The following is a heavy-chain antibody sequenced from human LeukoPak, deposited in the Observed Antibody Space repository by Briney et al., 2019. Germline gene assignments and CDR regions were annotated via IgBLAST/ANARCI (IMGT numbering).Heavy chain of an antibody. CDR2: ITSAGGYT. CDR3: ATSGGFVLPNAITGNWYMDV. D-gene: IGHD2-2*01. CDR1: GCTFSDYS. V-gene: IGHV3-21*01. J-gene: IGHJ6*03. Sequence: GGSLRLSCGASGCTFSDYSMNWVRQPPGKGLAWVASITSAGGYTYYADSVKGRFTISRDNAQNSLFLQMDSLRAEDTAVYFCATSGGFVLPNAITGNWYMDVWGRGTTVTVSS.